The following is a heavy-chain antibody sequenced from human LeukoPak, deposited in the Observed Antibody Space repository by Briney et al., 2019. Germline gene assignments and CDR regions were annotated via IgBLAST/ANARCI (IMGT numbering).Heavy chain of an antibody. J-gene: IGHJ3*02. CDR1: GFTVSSNY. V-gene: IGHV3-66*01. CDR2: IYSGGST. D-gene: IGHD6-13*01. Sequence: SGGSLRLSCAASGFTVSSNYMSWVRQAPGKGLEWVSVIYSGGSTYYADSVKGRFTISRDNSKNTLYLQMNSLRAEDTAVYYCARYHAAASDAFDIWGQGTMVTVSS. CDR3: ARYHAAASDAFDI.